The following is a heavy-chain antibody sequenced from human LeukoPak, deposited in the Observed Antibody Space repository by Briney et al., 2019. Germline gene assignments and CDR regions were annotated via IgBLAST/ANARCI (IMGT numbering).Heavy chain of an antibody. D-gene: IGHD6-19*01. J-gene: IGHJ6*02. Sequence: IPSETLSLTCAVYGGSFSGYYWSWIRQPPGKGLEWIGEINHSGSTNYNPSLKSRVTISVDTSKNQFSLKLSSVTAADTAVYYCARDRVAVAGILSDYYYYYGMDVWGQGTTVTVSS. V-gene: IGHV4-34*01. CDR2: INHSGST. CDR3: ARDRVAVAGILSDYYYYYGMDV. CDR1: GGSFSGYY.